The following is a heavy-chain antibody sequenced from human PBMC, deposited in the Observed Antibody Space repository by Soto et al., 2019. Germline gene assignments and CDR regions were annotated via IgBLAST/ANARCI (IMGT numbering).Heavy chain of an antibody. CDR2: ISSTTNYI. CDR1: GFTFTRYS. CDR3: ARESEDLTSNFDY. J-gene: IGHJ4*02. Sequence: PGGSLRLSCAASGFTFTRYSMNWVRQAPGKGLEWVSSISSTTNYIYYADSMKGRFTVSRDNAKNSVYLDMNSLSAEDTAVYYCARESEDLTSNFDYWGQGTLVTGSS. V-gene: IGHV3-21*01.